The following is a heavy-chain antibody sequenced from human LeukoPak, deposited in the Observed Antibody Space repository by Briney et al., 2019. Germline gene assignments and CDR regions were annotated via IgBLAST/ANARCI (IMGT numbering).Heavy chain of an antibody. CDR1: GLIFSDYY. D-gene: IGHD3-10*01. J-gene: IGHJ5*02. CDR3: VGARGLGPAGWFDP. CDR2: ISNVGGAI. Sequence: PGGSLRLSCAASGLIFSDYYMSWIRQAPGKGLEWVSYISNVGGAIHYIDSVEGRFTISRDNSKNSLYLQMNSLRPEDTAVYYCVGARGLGPAGWFDPWGQGTPVTVSS. V-gene: IGHV3-11*01.